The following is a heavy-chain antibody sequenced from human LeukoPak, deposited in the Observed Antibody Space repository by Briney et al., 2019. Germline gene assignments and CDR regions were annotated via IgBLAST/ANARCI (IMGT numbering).Heavy chain of an antibody. CDR3: ARGPENNWFDP. CDR1: GGSFSGYY. J-gene: IGHJ5*02. Sequence: RPSETLSLTCAVYGGSFSGYYGSWIRRPPGKGLEWIGEINHSGSTNYNPSLKSRVTISVDTSKNQFSLKLSSVTAADTAVYYCARGPENNWFDPWGQGTLVTVSS. D-gene: IGHD5-24*01. CDR2: INHSGST. V-gene: IGHV4-34*01.